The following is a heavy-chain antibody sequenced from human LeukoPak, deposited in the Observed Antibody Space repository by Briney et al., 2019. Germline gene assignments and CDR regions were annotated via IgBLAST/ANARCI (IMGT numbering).Heavy chain of an antibody. D-gene: IGHD2-2*01. CDR2: INHSGST. V-gene: IGHV4-34*01. J-gene: IGHJ4*02. Sequence: SETLSLTCAVYVGSFSGYYWSWIRQPPGKGLEWIGEINHSGSTNYNPSLKSRVTISVDTSKNQFSLKLSSVTAADTAVYYCARSVVVPAAHKKYYDYWGQGTLVTVSS. CDR1: VGSFSGYY. CDR3: ARSVVVPAAHKKYYDY.